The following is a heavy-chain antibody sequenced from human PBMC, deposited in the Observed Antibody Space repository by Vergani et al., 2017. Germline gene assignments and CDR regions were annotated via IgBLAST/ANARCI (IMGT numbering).Heavy chain of an antibody. D-gene: IGHD3-10*01. CDR1: GFPFSNAW. V-gene: IGHV3-15*01. J-gene: IGHJ4*02. CDR2: IKSKTDGGTT. Sequence: EVQLVESGGGLVKPGGSLRLSCAASGFPFSNAWMSWVRQAPGKGLEWVGRIKSKTDGGTTDYAAPVKGRFTISRDDAKNTLYLQMNSLKTEDTAVYYCTTVGEDYYVSGSSIENYWGQGTLVTVSS. CDR3: TTVGEDYYVSGSSIENY.